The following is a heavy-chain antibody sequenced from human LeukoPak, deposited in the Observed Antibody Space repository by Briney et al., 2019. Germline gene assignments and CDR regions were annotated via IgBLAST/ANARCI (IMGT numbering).Heavy chain of an antibody. Sequence: PGGSLRLSCAASGFTFSRYGMSWVRQAPGEGLEWVAVTSGSGDSTYYADSVKGRFTISRDNTKNTLYLQMKTLRVEDTAVYYCAKGSIGIVGATMYFDFWGQGALVTVSS. D-gene: IGHD1-26*01. CDR1: GFTFSRYG. V-gene: IGHV3-23*01. CDR3: AKGSIGIVGATMYFDF. J-gene: IGHJ4*02. CDR2: TSGSGDST.